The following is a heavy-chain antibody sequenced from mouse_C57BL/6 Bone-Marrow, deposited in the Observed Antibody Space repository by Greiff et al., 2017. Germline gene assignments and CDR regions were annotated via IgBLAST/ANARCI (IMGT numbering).Heavy chain of an antibody. Sequence: EVKVVESGGGLVKPGGSLKLSCAASGFTFSSYAMSWVRQTPEKRLEWVATISDGGSYTYYPDNVKGRFTISRDNAKNNLYLQMSHLKSEDTAMYYCARETRKAMDYWGQGTSVTVSS. D-gene: IGHD1-3*01. J-gene: IGHJ4*01. CDR2: ISDGGSYT. CDR3: ARETRKAMDY. V-gene: IGHV5-4*01. CDR1: GFTFSSYA.